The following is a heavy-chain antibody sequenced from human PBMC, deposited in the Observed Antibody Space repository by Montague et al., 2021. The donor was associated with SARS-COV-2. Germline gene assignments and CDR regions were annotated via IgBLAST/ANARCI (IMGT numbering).Heavy chain of an antibody. CDR1: GGSISSSSYY. D-gene: IGHD3-3*01. V-gene: IGHV4-39*01. Sequence: SETLSLTCIVSGGSISSSSYYWGWIRQHPGKGLEWIGSIYYSGSTYYNPSLKSRVTISVDTSKNQFSLKLSSVTAADTAVYYCARHGLAGITIFGVVTPRGGFDIWGQGTMVTVSS. CDR2: IYYSGST. CDR3: ARHGLAGITIFGVVTPRGGFDI. J-gene: IGHJ3*02.